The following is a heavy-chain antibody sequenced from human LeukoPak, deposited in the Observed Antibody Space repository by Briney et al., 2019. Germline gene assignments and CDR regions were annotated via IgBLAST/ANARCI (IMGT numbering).Heavy chain of an antibody. Sequence: SGGSLRLSCAASGFTFSSRAMTWVRQAPGKGLEWVSEITGSGTYTSYADSVKGRFTISRDNSKNTVYLQMDSLRADDTAIYYCARESPNYGPSADWGQGTLVTVSS. D-gene: IGHD3-10*01. CDR3: ARESPNYGPSAD. CDR2: ITGSGTYT. V-gene: IGHV3-23*01. CDR1: GFTFSSRA. J-gene: IGHJ4*02.